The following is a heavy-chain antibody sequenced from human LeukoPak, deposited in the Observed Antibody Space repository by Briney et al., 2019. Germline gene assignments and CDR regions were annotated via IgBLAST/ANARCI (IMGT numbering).Heavy chain of an antibody. V-gene: IGHV4-34*01. CDR3: ARRRRYCSSTSCFRMDV. D-gene: IGHD2-2*01. Sequence: PSETLSLTCAVYSGSFSGYYWSWIRQPPGKGLEWIGEINHSGSTNYNPSLKSRVTISVDTSKNQFSLKLSSVTAADTAVYYCARRRRYCSSTSCFRMDVWGKGTTVTVSS. CDR1: SGSFSGYY. CDR2: INHSGST. J-gene: IGHJ6*03.